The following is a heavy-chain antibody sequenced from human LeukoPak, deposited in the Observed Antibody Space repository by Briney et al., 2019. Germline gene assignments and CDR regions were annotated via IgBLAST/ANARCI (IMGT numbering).Heavy chain of an antibody. Sequence: ASVKVSCKASGGTFSSYAISWVRQATGQGLEWMGYMNPNSGNTVYAQKFQGRVTMTRNISISTAYMELSSLRSEDTAVYYCAKVPREVTGKWGQGTLVTVSS. CDR1: GGTFSSYA. V-gene: IGHV1-8*02. J-gene: IGHJ4*02. CDR3: AKVPREVTGK. CDR2: MNPNSGNT. D-gene: IGHD7-27*01.